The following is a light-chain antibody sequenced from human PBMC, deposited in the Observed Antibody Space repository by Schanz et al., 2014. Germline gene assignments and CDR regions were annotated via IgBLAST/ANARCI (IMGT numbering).Light chain of an antibody. V-gene: IGKV3-20*01. J-gene: IGKJ5*01. CDR1: QSVSSY. Sequence: EIVLTQSPATLSLSPGERATLSCRASQSVSSYLAWYQQKPGRTPRLLVYGPSSRATGVPERFSGSGSGTDFTLTISRLEPADFAVYYCQQYRSSPDTFGQGTRLERK. CDR3: QQYRSSPDT. CDR2: GPS.